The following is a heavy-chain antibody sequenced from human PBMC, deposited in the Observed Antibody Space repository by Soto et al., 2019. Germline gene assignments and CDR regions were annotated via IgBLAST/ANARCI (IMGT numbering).Heavy chain of an antibody. V-gene: IGHV1-69*13. CDR2: IIPIFGTA. D-gene: IGHD4-17*01. Sequence: GASVKVSCKASGDTFSSYAISWVRQAPGQGLEWMGGIIPIFGTANYAQKFQGRVTIAADESTSTAYMELSSLRSEDTAVYYCALSYTVTTDYWGQGTLVTVSS. CDR3: ALSYTVTTDY. J-gene: IGHJ4*02. CDR1: GDTFSSYA.